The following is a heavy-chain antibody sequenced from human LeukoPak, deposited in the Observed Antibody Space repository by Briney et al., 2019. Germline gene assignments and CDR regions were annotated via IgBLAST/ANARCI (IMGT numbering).Heavy chain of an antibody. Sequence: GGSLRLSCAASGFPFTEYWMSWVRQAPGKGLEWVANIKRDGGEKYYVDSMRGRFTISRDNSKNTLSLQMNSLRAEDTAVYYCVRHARSLDYWGQGTLVTVSS. CDR3: VRHARSLDY. CDR1: GFPFTEYW. J-gene: IGHJ4*02. V-gene: IGHV3-7*01. CDR2: IKRDGGEK. D-gene: IGHD2-8*01.